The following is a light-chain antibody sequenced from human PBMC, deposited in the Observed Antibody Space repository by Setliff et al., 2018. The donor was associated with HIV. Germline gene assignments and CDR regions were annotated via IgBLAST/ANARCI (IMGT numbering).Light chain of an antibody. J-gene: IGLJ1*01. CDR3: CSYAGSNIFVV. Sequence: QSVLTQPPSVSGSPGQSIIISCTGTTSDIGSYNRVSWYQQRPVTAPKLIIYEVNKRPSGVSNRFSGSKSGTTASLAISGLQADDEADYYCCSYAGSNIFVVFGTGTKVTVL. CDR1: TSDIGSYNR. V-gene: IGLV2-23*02. CDR2: EVN.